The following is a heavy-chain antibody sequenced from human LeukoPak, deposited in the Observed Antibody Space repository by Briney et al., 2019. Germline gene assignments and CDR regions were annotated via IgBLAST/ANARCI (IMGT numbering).Heavy chain of an antibody. D-gene: IGHD2-21*02. V-gene: IGHV3-48*01. CDR1: GFTFSSYS. CDR3: ARDAYCGGDCWPHFQH. J-gene: IGHJ1*01. CDR2: ISSSSSTI. Sequence: GGSLRLSCAASGFTFSSYSMNWVRQAPGKGLEWVSYISSSSSTIYYADSVKGRFTISRGNAKNSLYLQMNSLRAEDTAVYYCARDAYCGGDCWPHFQHWGQGTLVTVSS.